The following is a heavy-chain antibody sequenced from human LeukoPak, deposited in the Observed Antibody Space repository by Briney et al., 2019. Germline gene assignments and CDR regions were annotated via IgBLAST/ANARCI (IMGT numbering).Heavy chain of an antibody. CDR1: GFTFSNYW. Sequence: GGSLRLACAASGFTFSNYWLTSVRQAPGQGLEGVANIKQDGSEKHYVVSVKGRFTISRDNAKNSLYLQMNSLRAEDTAVYYCARDRQIAYWGQGTLVTVSS. J-gene: IGHJ4*01. CDR3: ARDRQIAY. V-gene: IGHV3-7*01. CDR2: IKQDGSEK.